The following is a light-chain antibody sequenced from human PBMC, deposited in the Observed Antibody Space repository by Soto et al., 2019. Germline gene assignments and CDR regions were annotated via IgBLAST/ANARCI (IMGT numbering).Light chain of an antibody. Sequence: QSVMTQPPSASGTPGQRVPISCSGSRSNIGSNYVYWYQQLPGTAPKLLIYRNNQRPSGVPDRFSGSKAGTSASLAISGLRSEDEADYYCAAWDDSLSGRVFGGGTKLTVL. J-gene: IGLJ3*02. CDR3: AAWDDSLSGRV. CDR2: RNN. V-gene: IGLV1-47*01. CDR1: RSNIGSNY.